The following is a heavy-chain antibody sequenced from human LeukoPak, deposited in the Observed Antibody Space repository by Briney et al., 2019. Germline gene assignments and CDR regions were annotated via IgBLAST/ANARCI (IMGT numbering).Heavy chain of an antibody. CDR1: GYTLTELS. V-gene: IGHV1-24*01. CDR3: ATARYIAAAGGISLYYYYYMDV. D-gene: IGHD6-13*01. Sequence: GASVKVSCKVSGYTLTELSMHWVRQAPGKGREWMGGFDPEDGETIYAQKFQGRVTMTEDTSTDTAYMELSSLRSEDTAVYYCATARYIAAAGGISLYYYYYMDVWGKGTTVTVSS. CDR2: FDPEDGET. J-gene: IGHJ6*03.